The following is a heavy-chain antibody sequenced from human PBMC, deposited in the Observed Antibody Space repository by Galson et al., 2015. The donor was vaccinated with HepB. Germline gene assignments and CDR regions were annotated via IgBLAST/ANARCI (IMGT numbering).Heavy chain of an antibody. CDR2: IYPGDSDT. Sequence: QSGAEVKKPGESLKISCKGSGYDFTNYWIGWVRQMPGKGLEWMGIIYPGDSDTKYSPSFQGQVTISADRSISTAYLQWSSLKASDTAMYYCARHGSSWINRNWFDPWGQGTLVTVSS. D-gene: IGHD6-13*01. CDR1: GYDFTNYW. CDR3: ARHGSSWINRNWFDP. J-gene: IGHJ5*02. V-gene: IGHV5-51*01.